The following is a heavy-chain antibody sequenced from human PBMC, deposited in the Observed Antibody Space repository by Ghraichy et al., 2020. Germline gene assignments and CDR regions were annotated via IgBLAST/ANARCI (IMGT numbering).Heavy chain of an antibody. Sequence: GGSLRLSCAASGFTFSSYGMYWVRQAPGKGLEWVAVIWYDGSNKYYADSVKGRFTISRDNSKNTLYLQMNSLRAEDTAVYYCARDSNVGRTPHWYFDLWGRGTLVTVSS. CDR3: ARDSNVGRTPHWYFDL. J-gene: IGHJ2*01. CDR2: IWYDGSNK. D-gene: IGHD4-11*01. CDR1: GFTFSSYG. V-gene: IGHV3-33*07.